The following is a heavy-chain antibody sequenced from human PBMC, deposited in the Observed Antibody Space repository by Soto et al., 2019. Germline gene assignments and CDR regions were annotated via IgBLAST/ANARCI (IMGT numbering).Heavy chain of an antibody. D-gene: IGHD3-10*01. Sequence: SETLSLTYTVSGGSISSGGYYWSWIRQHPGKGLEWIGYIYYSGSTYYNPSLKSRVTISVDTSKNQFSLKLSSVTAADTAVYYCARNVGSLLLWFLRAYHYSGMDVWGLVRSVFVSS. CDR3: ARNVGSLLLWFLRAYHYSGMDV. CDR2: IYYSGST. CDR1: GGSISSGGYY. J-gene: IGHJ6*02. V-gene: IGHV4-31*03.